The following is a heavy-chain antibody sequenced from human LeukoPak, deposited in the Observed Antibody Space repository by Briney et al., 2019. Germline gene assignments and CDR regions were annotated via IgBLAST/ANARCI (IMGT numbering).Heavy chain of an antibody. CDR3: ARGGYYVDSSFDY. D-gene: IGHD3-22*01. V-gene: IGHV4-61*02. CDR2: MYTSGST. Sequence: PSQTLSLTCTVSGGSISRGSYYWSWIRQPAGKGLEWIGRMYTSGSTIYNPSLKSRVTISVDTSKNQFSLRLSSVTAADTAVYYCARGGYYVDSSFDYWGQGSLVTVSS. CDR1: GGSISRGSYY. J-gene: IGHJ4*02.